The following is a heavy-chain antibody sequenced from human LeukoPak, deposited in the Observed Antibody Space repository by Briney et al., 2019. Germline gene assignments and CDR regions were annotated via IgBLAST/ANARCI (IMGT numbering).Heavy chain of an antibody. V-gene: IGHV3-30-3*01. D-gene: IGHD3-22*01. J-gene: IGHJ4*02. Sequence: GGSLRLSCAASGFTFSSYAMHWVRQAPGKGLEWVAVISYDGSNKYYADSVKGRFTISRDNSKNTLYLQMNSLSAEDTAVYYCARASYYDSSGYYFPHFDSWGQGTLVTVSS. CDR3: ARASYYDSSGYYFPHFDS. CDR1: GFTFSSYA. CDR2: ISYDGSNK.